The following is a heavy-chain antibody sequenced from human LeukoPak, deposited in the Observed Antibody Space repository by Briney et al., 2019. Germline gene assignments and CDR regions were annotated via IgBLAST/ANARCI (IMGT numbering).Heavy chain of an antibody. V-gene: IGHV3-66*04. D-gene: IGHD2-2*02. CDR2: MYGGGDT. Sequence: GGSLRLSCAASGFTVSRNYMSWVRQAPGKGLEWVSVMYGGGDTYYADSVKGRFTISRDNSKNTLYLQMNSLRAEDTAVYYCARQNIRRTVFDYWGQGTLVTVSS. J-gene: IGHJ4*02. CDR3: ARQNIRRTVFDY. CDR1: GFTVSRNY.